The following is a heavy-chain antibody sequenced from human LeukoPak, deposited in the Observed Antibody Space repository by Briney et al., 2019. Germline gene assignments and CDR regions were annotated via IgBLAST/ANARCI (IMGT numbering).Heavy chain of an antibody. D-gene: IGHD2-2*01. J-gene: IGHJ4*02. V-gene: IGHV4-59*01. CDR3: ARTDLYCSSTSCWDY. CDR2: IYYSGST. CDR1: GGFISSYY. Sequence: SETLSLTCTVSGGFISSYYWSWIRQPPGKGLEWIGYIYYSGSTNYNPSLKSRVTISVDTSKNQFSLKLSSVTAADTAVYYCARTDLYCSSTSCWDYWGQGTLVTVSS.